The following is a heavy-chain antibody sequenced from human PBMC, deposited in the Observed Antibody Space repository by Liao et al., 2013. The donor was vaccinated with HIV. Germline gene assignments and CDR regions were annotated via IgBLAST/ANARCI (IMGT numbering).Heavy chain of an antibody. CDR1: GGSISSGDYY. D-gene: IGHD2-8*01. CDR2: INHSGST. CDR3: ARAGGVLMVYARGWFDP. V-gene: IGHV4-30-4*08. J-gene: IGHJ5*02. Sequence: QVQLQESGPGLVKPSQTLSLTCTVSGGSISSGDYYWSWIRQPPGKGLEWIGEINHSGSTNYNPSLKSRVTISVDTSKNQFSLKLSSVTAADTAVYYCARAGGVLMVYARGWFDPWGQGTLVTVSS.